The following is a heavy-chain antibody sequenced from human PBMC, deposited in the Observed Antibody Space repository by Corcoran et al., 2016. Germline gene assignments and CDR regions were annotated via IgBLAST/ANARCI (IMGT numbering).Heavy chain of an antibody. D-gene: IGHD3-3*01. Sequence: QVQLQESGPGLVKPSETLSLTCTVAGGTISSYYWSWIRQPPGKGLEWIGYIYYRVSNNYNPSLKSRVTISVDASKNQFSLKLSSVTAADTAVYYCASAYDFWSGYHYWGQVTLVTVSS. CDR2: IYYRVSN. CDR1: GGTISSYY. J-gene: IGHJ4*02. CDR3: ASAYDFWSGYHY. V-gene: IGHV4-59*01.